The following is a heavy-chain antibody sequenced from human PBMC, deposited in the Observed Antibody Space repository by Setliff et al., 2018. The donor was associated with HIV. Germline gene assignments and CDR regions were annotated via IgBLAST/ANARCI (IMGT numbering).Heavy chain of an antibody. CDR3: ARDRYTWNYGKNYMDV. V-gene: IGHV4-34*01. CDR2: INHSGST. J-gene: IGHJ6*03. Sequence: PSETLSLTCAVYGVSFSGYYWSWIRQPLGKGLEWIGEINHSGSTNYNPSLKSRVTISVDTSKNQFSLKLSSVTAADTAVYYCARDRYTWNYGKNYMDVWGKGTTVTVSS. D-gene: IGHD1-7*01. CDR1: GVSFSGYY.